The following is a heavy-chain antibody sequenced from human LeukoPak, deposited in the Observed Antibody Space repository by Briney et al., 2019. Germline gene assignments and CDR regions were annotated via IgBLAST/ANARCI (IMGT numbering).Heavy chain of an antibody. CDR2: ISYDGSNK. J-gene: IGHJ3*02. D-gene: IGHD3-22*01. CDR3: ARDLPDYDSSGYYYISNDAFDI. Sequence: PGGSLRLSCAASGFTFSSYAMHWVRQAPGKGLEWVAVISYDGSNKYYADSVKGRFTISRDNSKNTLYLQMNSLRAEDTAVYYCARDLPDYDSSGYYYISNDAFDIWGQGTMGTVSS. CDR1: GFTFSSYA. V-gene: IGHV3-30-3*01.